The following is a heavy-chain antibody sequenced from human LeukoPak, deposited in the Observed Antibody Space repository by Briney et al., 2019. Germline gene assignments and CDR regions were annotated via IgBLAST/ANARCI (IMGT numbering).Heavy chain of an antibody. J-gene: IGHJ6*02. CDR2: INSDGSST. V-gene: IGHV3-74*01. CDR1: GFTFSNYW. Sequence: GSLRLSCAASGFTFSNYWMNWVRQAPGKGLVWVSHINSDGSSTTYADSVKGRFTISRDNARNTLYLQMDSLRAEDTAVYYCARDRMVGYYHYGMDVWGQGTTVSVSS. CDR3: ARDRMVGYYHYGMDV. D-gene: IGHD2-8*01.